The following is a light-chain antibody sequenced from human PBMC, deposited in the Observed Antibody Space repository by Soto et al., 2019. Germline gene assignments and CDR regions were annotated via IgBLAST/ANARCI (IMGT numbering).Light chain of an antibody. CDR1: HDVSRN. CDR2: DAS. CDR3: QQYNSMLS. J-gene: IGKJ4*01. Sequence: DIQMTQSPSSLSASVGDRVTIACQSSHDVSRNLNWFQQKPGEAPKLLIYDASNLERGVPSRFSASGSGTDFTFTISSLQTEDDATYYCQQYNSMLSFGGGTEIELK. V-gene: IGKV1-33*01.